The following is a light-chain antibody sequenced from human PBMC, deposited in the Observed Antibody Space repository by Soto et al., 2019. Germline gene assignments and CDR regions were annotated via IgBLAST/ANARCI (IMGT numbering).Light chain of an antibody. CDR3: QQYNKWPPST. CDR2: GAS. J-gene: IGKJ5*01. CDR1: QSVSSN. V-gene: IGKV3-15*01. Sequence: EIVMTQSPVTLSVSPGERATLSCRASQSVSSNLAWYQQKPGQAPRLLIYGASTRATGIPGRFSGSGSGTEFTLTISSLQSEDVAVYYCQQYNKWPPSTFGQGTRLEIK.